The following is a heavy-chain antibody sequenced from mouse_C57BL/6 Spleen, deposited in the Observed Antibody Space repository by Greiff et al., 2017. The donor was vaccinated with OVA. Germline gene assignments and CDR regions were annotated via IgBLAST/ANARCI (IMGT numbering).Heavy chain of an antibody. CDR3: ARDDGDLYFDV. CDR1: GFTFSDFY. Sequence: EVKLVESGGGLVQSGRSLRLSCATSGFTFSDFYMEWVRQAPGKGLEWIAASRNKANDYTTEYSASVKGRFIVSRDTSQSILYLQMNALRAEDTAIYYCARDDGDLYFDVWGTGTTVTVSS. CDR2: SRNKANDYTT. J-gene: IGHJ1*03. V-gene: IGHV7-1*01. D-gene: IGHD3-3*01.